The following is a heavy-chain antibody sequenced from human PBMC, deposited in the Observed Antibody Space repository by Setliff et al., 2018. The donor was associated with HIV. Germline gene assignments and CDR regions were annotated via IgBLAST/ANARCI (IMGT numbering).Heavy chain of an antibody. CDR3: ARTRSGGSSVHYYYYMDV. CDR2: MNPDSVNT. CDR1: GYTSTSYD. D-gene: IGHD2-15*01. Sequence: ASVKVSCKASGYTSTSYDINWVRQATGQGLEWMGWMNPDSVNTGSAQNFQGRLTITWNTSISTAYMELGSLGFDDTAVYFCARTRSGGSSVHYYYYMDVWGQGTAVTVSS. V-gene: IGHV1-8*01. J-gene: IGHJ6*03.